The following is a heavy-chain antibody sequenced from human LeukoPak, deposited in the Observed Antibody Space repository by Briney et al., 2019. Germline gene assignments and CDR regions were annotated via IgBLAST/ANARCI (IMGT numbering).Heavy chain of an antibody. CDR2: MAGDGSSI. CDR1: GFTFSSYW. V-gene: IGHV3-30*18. CDR3: AKAAVYSKRWTPFDD. Sequence: SGGSLRLSCAASGFTFSSYWMSWVRQAPGKGLEWVALMAGDGSSIYYADSVKGRFTISRDNSKNTVYLQMNSLRPEDTAVYYCAKAAVYSKRWTPFDDWGRGTLVTVSS. J-gene: IGHJ4*02. D-gene: IGHD1-26*01.